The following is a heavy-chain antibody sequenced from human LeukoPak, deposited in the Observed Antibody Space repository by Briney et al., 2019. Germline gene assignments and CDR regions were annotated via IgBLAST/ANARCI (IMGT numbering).Heavy chain of an antibody. D-gene: IGHD6-19*01. V-gene: IGHV4-39*01. CDR1: GGSISSSSYS. CDR2: IYYSGST. Sequence: SETLSLTCPVSGGSISSSSYSWGWIRQPPGKGLAWIGSIYYSGSTYYNPSLKSRVTISVDTSKNQFSLKLSSVPAADTAVYYCARRAVAGGYYFDYWGQGTLVTVSS. CDR3: ARRAVAGGYYFDY. J-gene: IGHJ4*02.